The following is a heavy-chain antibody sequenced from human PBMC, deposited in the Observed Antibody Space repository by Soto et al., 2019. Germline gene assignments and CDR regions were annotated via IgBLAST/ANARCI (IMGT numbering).Heavy chain of an antibody. D-gene: IGHD2-2*01. Sequence: QVQLVQSGGEVKKPGASVRLSCKASGYTFTNYGITWVRQAPGQGLEWMGWISAYNGDTQYAQKVQGRVTLTTDTSTNTAYMELRSLRSDDTAVFYCARGGASPAARVLNWFDPWGQGTLVTVSS. CDR3: ARGGASPAARVLNWFDP. CDR2: ISAYNGDT. V-gene: IGHV1-18*01. CDR1: GYTFTNYG. J-gene: IGHJ5*02.